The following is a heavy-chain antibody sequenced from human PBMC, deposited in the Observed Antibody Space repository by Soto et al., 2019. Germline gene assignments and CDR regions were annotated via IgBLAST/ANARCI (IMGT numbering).Heavy chain of an antibody. J-gene: IGHJ4*02. CDR2: IYWDDDR. CDR1: GFSLRTKGVG. CDR3: ARSGDYYDSSGYINY. Sequence: QITLKESGPTLVKPTQTLTLTCTFSGFSLRTKGVGVGWIRQPPGKALEWLARIYWDDDRRYSPSLKSRLTITKDTSKNQVLLRMTNMEAADTGTYYCARSGDYYDSSGYINYWGQGTRVTVSS. V-gene: IGHV2-5*02. D-gene: IGHD3-22*01.